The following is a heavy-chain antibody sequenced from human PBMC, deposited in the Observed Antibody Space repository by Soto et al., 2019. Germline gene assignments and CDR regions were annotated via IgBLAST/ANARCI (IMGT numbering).Heavy chain of an antibody. CDR2: ISAHNGNT. D-gene: IGHD1-1*01. V-gene: IGHV1-18*01. J-gene: IGHJ4*02. Sequence: QIHLVQSGAEVKKPGASVKVSCKGSGYDFTTYGITWVRQAPGQGLEWRAWISAHNGNTNYAQKLQGRVTVTRDTSTSTAYMELTSLRSDDTAVYYCARGRYGDYWGQGALVTVSS. CDR3: ARGRYGDY. CDR1: GYDFTTYG.